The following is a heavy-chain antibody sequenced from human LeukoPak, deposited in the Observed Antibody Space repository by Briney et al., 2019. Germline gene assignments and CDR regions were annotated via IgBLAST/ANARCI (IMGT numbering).Heavy chain of an antibody. V-gene: IGHV3-30*18. Sequence: GGSLRLSCAASGFTFSSYGMHWVRQAPVKGLEWVAVISYDGSNKYYADSVKGRFTISRDNSENTLYLQMNSLRAEDTAVYYCAKGTYYYGSTESTGSWYLDLWGRGTLVTVSS. D-gene: IGHD3-10*01. CDR3: AKGTYYYGSTESTGSWYLDL. J-gene: IGHJ2*01. CDR1: GFTFSSYG. CDR2: ISYDGSNK.